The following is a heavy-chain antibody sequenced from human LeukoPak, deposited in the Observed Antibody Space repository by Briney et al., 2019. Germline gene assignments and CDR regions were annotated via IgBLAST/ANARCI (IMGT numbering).Heavy chain of an antibody. CDR1: GGSFSSYA. Sequence: SVKVSRKASGGSFSSYAISGVRQPPAPGLEWMRGIIPILGTANYAQKFEGRVTITTDESTRIAYMELSSLRSEDTAVYYCARGASGYDSSGYYQHFYYYMDVWGKGTTITVSS. CDR3: ARGASGYDSSGYYQHFYYYMDV. D-gene: IGHD3-22*01. V-gene: IGHV1-69*05. CDR2: IIPILGTA. J-gene: IGHJ6*03.